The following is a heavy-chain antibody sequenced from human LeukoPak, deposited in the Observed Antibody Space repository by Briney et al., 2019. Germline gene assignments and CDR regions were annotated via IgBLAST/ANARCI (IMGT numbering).Heavy chain of an antibody. V-gene: IGHV3-21*01. J-gene: IGHJ4*02. CDR1: GFTVSTNC. Sequence: GGSLRLSCAASGFTVSTNCMIWVRQAPGKGLEWVSSISSSSRYIYYADSVKGRFSISRDNAKNSLYLQMNSLRAEDTAVYYCARGGSSILDYWGQGTLVTVSS. CDR3: ARGGSSILDY. D-gene: IGHD1-26*01. CDR2: ISSSSRYI.